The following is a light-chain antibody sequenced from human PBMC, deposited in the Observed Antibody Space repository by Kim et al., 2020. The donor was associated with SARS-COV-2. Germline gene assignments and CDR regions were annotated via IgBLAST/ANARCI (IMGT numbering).Light chain of an antibody. J-gene: IGLJ2*01. CDR1: SLRSYY. Sequence: SSELTQDPAVSVALGQTVRITCKGDSLRSYYASWYQKKPGQATVLVIYGKNNRPSGIPDRFSGSSSGNTASMTITGAQAEAEADYYSNTRDSSGNHLVFG. CDR2: GKN. CDR3: NTRDSSGNHLV. V-gene: IGLV3-19*01.